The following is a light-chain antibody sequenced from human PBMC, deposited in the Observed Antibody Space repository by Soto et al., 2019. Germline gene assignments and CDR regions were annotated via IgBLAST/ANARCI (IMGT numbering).Light chain of an antibody. J-gene: IGKJ3*01. CDR1: QSVLYSSNNKNY. CDR2: WAS. CDR3: QQYYSTPVT. Sequence: DIVMTQSPDSLAVSLGERATINCKSSQSVLYSSNNKNYLAWYQQKPGQPPKLIIYWASTRESGVPDRFSGSGSGTDFTLTISSLQAEDVAVYYCQQYYSTPVTFGPGTKVDI. V-gene: IGKV4-1*01.